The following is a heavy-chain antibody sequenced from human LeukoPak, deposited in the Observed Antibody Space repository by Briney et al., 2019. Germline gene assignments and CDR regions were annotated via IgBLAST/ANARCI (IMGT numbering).Heavy chain of an antibody. CDR3: AKDNQRGGFQH. Sequence: PGGSLRLSCAASGFSFDDNAMYWVRQAPGKGLEWVSLISGDGATTYYADSVKGRFNISRDNSKSSLYLQMNSLRREDSALYYCAKDNQRGGFQHWGRGTLVTVSS. CDR1: GFSFDDNA. J-gene: IGHJ1*01. V-gene: IGHV3-43*02. CDR2: ISGDGATT. D-gene: IGHD3-16*01.